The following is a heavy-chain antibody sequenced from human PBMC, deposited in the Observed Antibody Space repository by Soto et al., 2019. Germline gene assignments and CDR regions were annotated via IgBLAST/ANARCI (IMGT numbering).Heavy chain of an antibody. D-gene: IGHD1-26*01. Sequence: GGSLRLSCAASGFTFSSYWMSWVRQAPGKGLEWVANIKQDGSEKYYVDSVKGRFTISRDNAKNSLYLQMNSLRAEDTAVYYCARFPPGFLLATYFDYWGQGTLVTVSS. V-gene: IGHV3-7*01. CDR3: ARFPPGFLLATYFDY. CDR2: IKQDGSEK. J-gene: IGHJ4*02. CDR1: GFTFSSYW.